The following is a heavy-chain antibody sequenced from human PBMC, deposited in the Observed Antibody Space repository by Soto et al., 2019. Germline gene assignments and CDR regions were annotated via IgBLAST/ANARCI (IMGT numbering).Heavy chain of an antibody. V-gene: IGHV3-15*01. CDR2: IKRKTDGGTT. Sequence: EVQLVESGGGLAKPGGSLRLSCAASGFTFSDAWMSWVRQAPGKGLEWVGRIKRKTDGGTTDYAAPVKGRFSISRDDSKATLYLQMDSLQTEDTAVYHCSTDVASGSYYDAYHYGMDVWGQGTTVTVSS. CDR1: GFTFSDAW. CDR3: STDVASGSYYDAYHYGMDV. D-gene: IGHD1-26*01. J-gene: IGHJ6*02.